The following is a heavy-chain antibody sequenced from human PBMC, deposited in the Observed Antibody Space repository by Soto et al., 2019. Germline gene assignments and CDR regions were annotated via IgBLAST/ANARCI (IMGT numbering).Heavy chain of an antibody. CDR3: AMVDVYVTPSPQDV. CDR2: ISAYNGNT. J-gene: IGHJ6*02. V-gene: IGHV1-18*01. CDR1: GYTFASYG. D-gene: IGHD3-16*01. Sequence: ASVKVSCKASGYTFASYGISWVRQAPGQGLEWMGWISAYNGNTNYAQNLQGRLTLTTDTSTTTAYMELRSLRSNDTAIYYCAMVDVYVTPSPQDVWGQGTTVTVSS.